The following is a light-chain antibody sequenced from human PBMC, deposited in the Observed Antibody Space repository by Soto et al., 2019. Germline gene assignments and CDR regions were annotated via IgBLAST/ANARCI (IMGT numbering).Light chain of an antibody. Sequence: EVAVTQSPATLSVSPGERVTLSCRASQSVSSNLAWYQQKPGRAPRLLIYGASTRATGIPARFSGSGSGTEFTLTISSLQSEDFXVYYCHQYNNWPRTFGRGTKVEIK. CDR3: HQYNNWPRT. J-gene: IGKJ1*01. CDR1: QSVSSN. CDR2: GAS. V-gene: IGKV3-15*01.